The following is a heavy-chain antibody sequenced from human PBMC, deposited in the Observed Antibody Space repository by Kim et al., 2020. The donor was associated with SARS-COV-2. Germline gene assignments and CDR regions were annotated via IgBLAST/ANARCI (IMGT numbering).Heavy chain of an antibody. V-gene: IGHV1-2*02. J-gene: IGHJ4*02. Sequence: ASVKVSCKASGYTFTGQYMHWVRHAPGQGLEWMGWINPKTGGTNYAQKFQGRVTMTRDTSITTAYMELSSLRSDDTAIYFCARAEEGDWGQGTLVTVSS. CDR2: INPKTGGT. CDR1: GYTFTGQY. D-gene: IGHD3-16*01. CDR3: ARAEEGD.